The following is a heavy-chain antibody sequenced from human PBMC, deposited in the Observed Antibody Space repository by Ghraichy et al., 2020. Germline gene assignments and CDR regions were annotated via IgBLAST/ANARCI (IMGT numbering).Heavy chain of an antibody. V-gene: IGHV4-34*01. CDR2: INHSGST. CDR1: GGSFSGYY. Sequence: SQTLSLTCAVYGGSFSGYYWSWIRQPPGKGLEWIGEINHSGSTNYNPSLKSRVTISVDTSKNQFSLKLSSVTAADTAVYYCARPSFYSYGSGSYFSDWGQGTLVTVSS. J-gene: IGHJ4*02. CDR3: ARPSFYSYGSGSYFSD. D-gene: IGHD3-10*01.